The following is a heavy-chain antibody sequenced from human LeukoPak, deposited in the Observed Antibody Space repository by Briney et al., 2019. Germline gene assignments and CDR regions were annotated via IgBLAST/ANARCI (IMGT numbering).Heavy chain of an antibody. CDR2: INHSGST. J-gene: IGHJ4*02. V-gene: IGHV4-34*01. Sequence: SETLSLTCAVYGGSFSGYYWSWIRQPPGKGLEWIGEINHSGSTNYNPSLKSRVTISVDTSKNQFSQKLSSVTAADTAVYYCARGLRWLQWLPFDYWGQGTLVTVSS. CDR3: ARGLRWLQWLPFDY. D-gene: IGHD5-24*01. CDR1: GGSFSGYY.